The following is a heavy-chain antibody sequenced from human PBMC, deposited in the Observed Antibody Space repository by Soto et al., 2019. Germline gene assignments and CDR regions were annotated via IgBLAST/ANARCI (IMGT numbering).Heavy chain of an antibody. Sequence: SGPTLVNPTKTLTLTCTFSGFSLSTSGMCVSWVRQPPGKALEWLARIDWDDDKFYSTSLKTRLTISKDTSKNQVVLTMTNMDPVDTATYYCARDSVALYYYYYGMDVWGQGT. V-gene: IGHV2-70*17. J-gene: IGHJ6*02. CDR2: IDWDDDK. D-gene: IGHD2-21*01. CDR1: GFSLSTSGMC. CDR3: ARDSVALYYYYYGMDV.